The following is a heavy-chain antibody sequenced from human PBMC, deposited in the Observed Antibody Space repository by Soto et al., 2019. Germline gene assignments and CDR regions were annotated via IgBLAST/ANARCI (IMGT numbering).Heavy chain of an antibody. J-gene: IGHJ4*02. V-gene: IGHV3-23*01. CDR1: GFTFGSHA. D-gene: IGHD3-3*01. CDR3: AKHDFWTLYNTGLDS. Sequence: PGGSLRLSCTVSGFTFGSHAMSWVRQAPGKGLECVSGISGSGGDTKSADSVKGRFTISRDNFKNMLYLQMNSLRAEDTAVYYCAKHDFWTLYNTGLDSWGQGTLVTVSS. CDR2: ISGSGGDT.